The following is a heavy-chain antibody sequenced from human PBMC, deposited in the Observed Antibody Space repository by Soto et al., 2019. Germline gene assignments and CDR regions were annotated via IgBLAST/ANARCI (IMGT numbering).Heavy chain of an antibody. D-gene: IGHD6-13*01. CDR2: ISYDGSNK. CDR3: ATAFPESSSWARDDAFDI. V-gene: IGHV3-30-3*01. Sequence: PGGSLRLSCAASGFTFGSYAMHWVRQAPGKGLEWVAVISYDGSNKYYADSVKGRFTISRDNSKNTLYLQMNSLRAEDTAVYYCATAFPESSSWARDDAFDIWGQGTMVTVSS. J-gene: IGHJ3*02. CDR1: GFTFGSYA.